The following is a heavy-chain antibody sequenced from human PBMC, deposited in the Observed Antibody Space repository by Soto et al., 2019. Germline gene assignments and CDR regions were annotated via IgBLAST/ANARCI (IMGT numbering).Heavy chain of an antibody. Sequence: SVKVSCKASGGTFSSYAISWVRQAPGQGLEWMGGIIPIFGTANYAQKFQGRVTITADESTSTAYMELSSLRSEDTAVYYCARAVPPTSNWFDPWGQGTLVTVSS. D-gene: IGHD4-17*01. CDR1: GGTFSSYA. CDR3: ARAVPPTSNWFDP. CDR2: IIPIFGTA. J-gene: IGHJ5*02. V-gene: IGHV1-69*13.